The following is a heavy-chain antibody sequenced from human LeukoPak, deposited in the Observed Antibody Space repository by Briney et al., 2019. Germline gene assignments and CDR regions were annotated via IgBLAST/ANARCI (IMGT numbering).Heavy chain of an antibody. Sequence: ASETLSLTCTVSGGSISSGGYYWSWIRQPPGKGLEWIGYIYHSGSTYYNPSLKSRVTISVDRSKNQFSLKLSSVTAADTAVYYCARELGPAAIGSGWFDPWGQGTLVTVSS. J-gene: IGHJ5*02. CDR3: ARELGPAAIGSGWFDP. V-gene: IGHV4-30-2*01. D-gene: IGHD2-2*02. CDR2: IYHSGST. CDR1: GGSISSGGYY.